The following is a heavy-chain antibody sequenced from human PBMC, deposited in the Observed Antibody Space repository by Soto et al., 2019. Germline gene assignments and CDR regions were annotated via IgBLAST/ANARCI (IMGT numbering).Heavy chain of an antibody. V-gene: IGHV1-69*13. D-gene: IGHD3-22*01. CDR2: IIPIFGTA. CDR3: ARGIPYDSSGYYSPDAFDI. CDR1: GGTFSSYA. Sequence: SLEVHCNACGGTFSSYAIIWVRQAPGQGLEWMGGIIPIFGTANYAQKFQGRVTIAADESTSTAYMELSSLRSEDTAVYYCARGIPYDSSGYYSPDAFDIWGQGTMVTVSS. J-gene: IGHJ3*02.